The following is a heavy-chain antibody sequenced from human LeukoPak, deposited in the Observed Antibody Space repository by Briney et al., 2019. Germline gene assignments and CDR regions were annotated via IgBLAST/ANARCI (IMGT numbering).Heavy chain of an antibody. V-gene: IGHV3-23*01. D-gene: IGHD2-15*01. J-gene: IGHJ4*02. CDR3: APPGPGYCSGGSCYHPKGY. Sequence: PGGSLRLSCAASGFTFSSYAMSWVRQAPGKGLEWVSAISGSGGSTYYADSVKGRFTISRDNSKNTLYLQMNSLRAEDTAVYYCAPPGPGYCSGGSCYHPKGYWGQGTLVTVSS. CDR2: ISGSGGST. CDR1: GFTFSSYA.